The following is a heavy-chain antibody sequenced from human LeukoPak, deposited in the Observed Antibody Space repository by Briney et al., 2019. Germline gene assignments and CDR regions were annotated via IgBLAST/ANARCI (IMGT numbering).Heavy chain of an antibody. CDR2: INPSGGST. CDR1: GYIFTDYY. V-gene: IGHV1-46*01. J-gene: IGHJ5*02. D-gene: IGHD6-13*01. CDR3: ARVSSSGSHWFDP. Sequence: ASVKVSCKASGYIFTDYYMHWVRQAPGQGLEWMGIINPSGGSTSYAQKFQGRVTMTRDTSTSTVYMELSSLRSEDTAVYYCARVSSSGSHWFDPWGQGTLVTVSS.